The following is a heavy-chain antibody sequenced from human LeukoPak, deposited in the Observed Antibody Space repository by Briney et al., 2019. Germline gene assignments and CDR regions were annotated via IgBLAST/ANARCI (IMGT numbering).Heavy chain of an antibody. Sequence: ASVKVSCKASGYTFTNYAISWVRQAPGQGLEGMGRISAYSGNTNYAQKLQGRVTMTTATSTSTAYMELRSLRSDDTAVYFCARGRDYYGSSDYPDPTYFDYWGQGTLVTVSS. V-gene: IGHV1-18*01. J-gene: IGHJ4*02. CDR3: ARGRDYYGSSDYPDPTYFDY. D-gene: IGHD3-22*01. CDR2: ISAYSGNT. CDR1: GYTFTNYA.